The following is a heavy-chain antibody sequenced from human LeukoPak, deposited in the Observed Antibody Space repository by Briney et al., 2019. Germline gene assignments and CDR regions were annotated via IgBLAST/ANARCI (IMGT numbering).Heavy chain of an antibody. CDR1: VYTFTSYD. D-gene: IGHD3-3*01. J-gene: IGHJ6*03. V-gene: IGHV1-8*01. CDR3: ARESGYYDFWSGYYYYYMDV. CDR2: MNPNRGNT. Sequence: ASVKVSCKASVYTFTSYDINWVRQATGQGLEWMGWMNPNRGNTGYAQKFQGRVTMTRNTSISTAYMELSSLRSEDTAVYYCARESGYYDFWSGYYYYYMDVWGKGTTVTVSS.